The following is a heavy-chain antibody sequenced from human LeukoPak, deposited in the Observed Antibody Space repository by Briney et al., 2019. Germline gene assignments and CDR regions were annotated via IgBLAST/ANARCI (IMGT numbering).Heavy chain of an antibody. D-gene: IGHD2-15*01. V-gene: IGHV3-7*01. Sequence: PGGSLRLSCAGSGFTFSDFWMTWVRQTPGKGLEWVANIKEDGTEKNLVDSVKGRFTISRDNTKNLLFLEMNNLRGDDTAIYYCGKDWSEVEAADWFDPRGQGTLVTVSS. CDR3: GKDWSEVEAADWFDP. CDR2: IKEDGTEK. CDR1: GFTFSDFW. J-gene: IGHJ5*02.